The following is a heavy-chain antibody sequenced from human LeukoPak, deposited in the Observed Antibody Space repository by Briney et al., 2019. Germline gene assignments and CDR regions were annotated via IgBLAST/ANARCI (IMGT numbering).Heavy chain of an antibody. Sequence: PSETLSLTCTVSGGSISSYYWSWIRQPPGKGLEWIGYIYYSGSTNYNPSLKSRVTISVDTSKNQFSLKLSSVTAADTAVYYCARSRAFNSGAFDPWGQGSLVTVSS. CDR1: GGSISSYY. CDR2: IYYSGST. CDR3: ARSRAFNSGAFDP. D-gene: IGHD1-26*01. J-gene: IGHJ5*02. V-gene: IGHV4-59*01.